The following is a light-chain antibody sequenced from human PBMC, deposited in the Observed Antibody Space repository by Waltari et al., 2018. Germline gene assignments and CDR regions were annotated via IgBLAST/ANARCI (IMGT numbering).Light chain of an antibody. V-gene: IGKV3-15*01. Sequence: DRVMTQSPATLSVSPGDTATLSCRASQSASTNLAWYQQKAGQAPRLLIYDASIRATGVPARFSGSGAGTEFTLTITGLQSEDFAVYYCQQYNNWLYTFGQGTKLEIK. CDR1: QSASTN. CDR2: DAS. J-gene: IGKJ2*01. CDR3: QQYNNWLYT.